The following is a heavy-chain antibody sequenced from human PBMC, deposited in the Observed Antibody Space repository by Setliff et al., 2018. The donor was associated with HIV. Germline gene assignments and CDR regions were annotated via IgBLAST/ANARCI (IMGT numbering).Heavy chain of an antibody. Sequence: SETLSLTCTVSGGSISSHYWSWIRQPPGKGLEWIGYIYSTGSTNYNPSLKSRVTISVDTSKNTLYLQMGSLRAEDMAVYYCARDASISSPYDAFDIWGQGTMVTVSS. CDR2: IYSTGST. CDR1: GGSISSHY. V-gene: IGHV4-59*11. J-gene: IGHJ3*02. CDR3: ARDASISSPYDAFDI. D-gene: IGHD6-6*01.